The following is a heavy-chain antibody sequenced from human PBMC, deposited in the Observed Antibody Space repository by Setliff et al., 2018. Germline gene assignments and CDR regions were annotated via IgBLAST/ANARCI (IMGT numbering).Heavy chain of an antibody. CDR1: GGSISSDY. V-gene: IGHV4-59*08. J-gene: IGHJ6*03. CDR3: ARSHYYASGNSHYYYTDV. D-gene: IGHD3-10*01. Sequence: SETLSLTCNVSGGSISSDYWSWIRQPPGKALEWIGYFYHSASSNYNPSLKGRVTMSADTSKNQLYLSLTSVSVADTAMYYCARSHYYASGNSHYYYTDVWGKGTAVTVSS. CDR2: FYHSASS.